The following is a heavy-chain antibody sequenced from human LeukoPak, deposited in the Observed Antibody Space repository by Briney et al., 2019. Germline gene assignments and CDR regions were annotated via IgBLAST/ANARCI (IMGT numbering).Heavy chain of an antibody. J-gene: IGHJ4*02. V-gene: IGHV3-7*01. CDR3: ARDQRIAAAGTGY. CDR2: IKQDGSEK. D-gene: IGHD6-13*01. CDR1: GFTFSSYG. Sequence: PGTSLRLSCAASGFTFSSYGMHWVRQAPGKGLEWVANIKQDGSEKYYVDSVKGRFTISRDNAKNSLYLQMNSLRAEDTAVYYCARDQRIAAAGTGYWGQGTLVTVSS.